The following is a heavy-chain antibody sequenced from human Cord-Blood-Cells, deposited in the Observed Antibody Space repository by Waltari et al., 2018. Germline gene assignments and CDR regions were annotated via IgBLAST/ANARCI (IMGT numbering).Heavy chain of an antibody. CDR1: GGSISSSSYY. CDR3: ARQWTTD. J-gene: IGHJ4*02. V-gene: IGHV4-39*01. D-gene: IGHD4-17*01. Sequence: QLQLQESGPGLVKPSETLSLTCTVPGGSISSSSYYWGWIRQPPGQGLEWIGSIYYSGSTYYNPSLKSRVTISVDTSKNQVSLKLSSVTAADTAVYYCARQWTTDWGQGTLVTVSS. CDR2: IYYSGST.